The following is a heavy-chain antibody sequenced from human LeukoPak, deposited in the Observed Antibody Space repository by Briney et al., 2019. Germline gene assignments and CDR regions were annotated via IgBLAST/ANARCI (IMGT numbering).Heavy chain of an antibody. CDR2: IKSKTDGGTT. Sequence: GGSLRLSCAASAFTFSNAWMNWVRQAPGKGLERVGCIKSKTDGGTTDYAAPVKGRFTISRDDSKNTLYLQMNSLKTEDTAVYYCTTEERVSSGYCSGGSCYIDYWGQGTLVTVSS. V-gene: IGHV3-15*01. D-gene: IGHD2-15*01. CDR1: AFTFSNAW. CDR3: TTEERVSSGYCSGGSCYIDY. J-gene: IGHJ4*02.